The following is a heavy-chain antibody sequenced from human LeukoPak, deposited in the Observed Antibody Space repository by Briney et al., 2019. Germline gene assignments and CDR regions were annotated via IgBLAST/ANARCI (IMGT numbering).Heavy chain of an antibody. CDR3: ARDMEQWLVQDWYFDL. D-gene: IGHD6-19*01. CDR2: IGYDGRNK. J-gene: IGHJ2*01. Sequence: GSLRLSCAASGFTFSSYGMHWVRQAPGKGLEWVAVIGYDGRNKYYADSVKGRFIISRDNSKNTLYLQMNILRAEDTAVYYCARDMEQWLVQDWYFDLWGRGTLVTVSS. CDR1: GFTFSSYG. V-gene: IGHV3-33*01.